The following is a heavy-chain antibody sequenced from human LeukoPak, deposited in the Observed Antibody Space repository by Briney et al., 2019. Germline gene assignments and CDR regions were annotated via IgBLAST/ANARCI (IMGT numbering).Heavy chain of an antibody. CDR3: AREGFYYYGSVSYGDYHYYMDV. V-gene: IGHV4-4*07. J-gene: IGHJ6*03. D-gene: IGHD3-10*01. CDR2: IYTSGST. Sequence: SETLSLTCTVSGGSISNYYWSWIRQPAGKGLEWIGRIYTSGSTNYNPSLRSRVTMSLDTSKNHFSLKLSSVTAADTAMYYCAREGFYYYGSVSYGDYHYYMDVWGKGTRVTISS. CDR1: GGSISNYY.